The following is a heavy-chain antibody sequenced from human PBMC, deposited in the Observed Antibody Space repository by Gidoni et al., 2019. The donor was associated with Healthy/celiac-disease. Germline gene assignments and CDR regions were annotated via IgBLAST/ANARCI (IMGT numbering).Heavy chain of an antibody. Sequence: IGWVRQMPGKGLEWMGIIYPGDSDTRYSPSFQGQVTISADKSISTAYLQWSSLKASDTAMYYCARGPGSRFSPPRDWGQGTLVTVSS. J-gene: IGHJ4*02. V-gene: IGHV5-51*01. CDR2: IYPGDSDT. CDR3: ARGPGSRFSPPRD. D-gene: IGHD2-2*01.